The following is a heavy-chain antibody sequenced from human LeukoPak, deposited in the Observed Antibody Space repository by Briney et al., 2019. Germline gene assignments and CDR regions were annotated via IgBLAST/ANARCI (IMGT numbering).Heavy chain of an antibody. V-gene: IGHV3-74*01. CDR2: VNTYGTNT. J-gene: IGHJ3*01. Sequence: GGSLRLSCTASGFSLTNNWMHWVRQVPGKGLEWVSRVNTYGTNTNYADSVRGRFTISRDNAKNTLYLQMDSLRAEDSAIYYCAREFSPEDAFDLWGQGTRVTVSS. CDR3: AREFSPEDAFDL. CDR1: GFSLTNNW.